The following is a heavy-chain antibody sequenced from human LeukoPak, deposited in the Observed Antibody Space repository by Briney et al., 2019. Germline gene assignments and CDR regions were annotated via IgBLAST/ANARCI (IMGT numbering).Heavy chain of an antibody. CDR2: ITWDSGTI. D-gene: IGHD2-21*01. CDR3: AKGKSIASLWCMDV. Sequence: PGRSLRLSCEASGVSLCDDAMQWGRQIPGKGLEWVSGITWDSGTIDYAGSVRGRFTISRDNAKNSLYLQMNTLRPEDTAIYYCAKGKSIASLWCMDVWGKGTTVIVSS. J-gene: IGHJ6*03. V-gene: IGHV3-9*01. CDR1: GVSLCDDA.